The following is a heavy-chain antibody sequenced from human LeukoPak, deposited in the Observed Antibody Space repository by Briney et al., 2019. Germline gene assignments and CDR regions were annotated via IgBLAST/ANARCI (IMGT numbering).Heavy chain of an antibody. J-gene: IGHJ3*02. CDR3: TRSETYSHAFDI. V-gene: IGHV1-69*04. Sequence: ASVKVSCKASGFXFSNYAISWVRQAPGQGLEWMGRIIPMIGRGNYPQKIQDRVTIIADKFTSTAYMELSSLRSEDTAVYYCTRSETYSHAFDIWGQGTLVTVSS. CDR2: IIPMIGRG. D-gene: IGHD2-21*01. CDR1: GFXFSNYA.